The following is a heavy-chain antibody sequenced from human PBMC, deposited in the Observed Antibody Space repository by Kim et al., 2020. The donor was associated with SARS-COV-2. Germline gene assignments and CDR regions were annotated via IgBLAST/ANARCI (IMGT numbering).Heavy chain of an antibody. V-gene: IGHV1-2*02. CDR2: INPNSGGT. CDR1: GYTFTGYY. CDR3: ARFVSWELLPIDY. D-gene: IGHD1-26*01. J-gene: IGHJ4*02. Sequence: ASVKVSCKASGYTFTGYYMHWVRQAPGQGLEWMGWINPNSGGTNYAQKFQGRVTMTRDTSISTAYMELSRLRSDDTAVYYCARFVSWELLPIDYWGQGTLVTVSS.